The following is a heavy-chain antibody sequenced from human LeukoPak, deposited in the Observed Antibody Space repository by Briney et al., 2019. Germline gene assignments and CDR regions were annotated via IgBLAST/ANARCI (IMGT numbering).Heavy chain of an antibody. Sequence: KPSETLSLTCAVYGGSFGGYYWSWIRQPPGKGLEWIGNLYHSGSTYYNPSLKSRVSISVDTSKNQFSLNLSSVTAADTAVYYCATEIQNIAGRVYWGQGTLVTVSS. D-gene: IGHD6-6*01. CDR2: LYHSGST. J-gene: IGHJ4*02. V-gene: IGHV4-34*01. CDR3: ATEIQNIAGRVY. CDR1: GGSFGGYY.